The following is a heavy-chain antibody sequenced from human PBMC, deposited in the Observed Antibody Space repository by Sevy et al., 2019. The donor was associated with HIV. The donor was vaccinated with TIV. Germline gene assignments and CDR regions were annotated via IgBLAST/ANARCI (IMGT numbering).Heavy chain of an antibody. Sequence: GGSLRLSCAASGFSFSKYWMSWVRQAPGKGLEWVANIKEDGSQKNYLESVKGRFTISRDNAKNLLYLQMNNLRADDTAVYYCARDPDILSGYASHYFDYRGQGTLVTVSS. CDR3: ARDPDILSGYASHYFDY. D-gene: IGHD3-9*01. CDR2: IKEDGSQK. V-gene: IGHV3-7*01. J-gene: IGHJ4*02. CDR1: GFSFSKYW.